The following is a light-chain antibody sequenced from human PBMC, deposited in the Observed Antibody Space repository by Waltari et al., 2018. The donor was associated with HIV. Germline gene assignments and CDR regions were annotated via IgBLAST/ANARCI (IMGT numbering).Light chain of an antibody. Sequence: QSVLTQPPSTSGTPGQSVTIPCSGSSSNIGSKTVSWFQQLPGKAPKVLIYGKNQRPSGVPDRFSGSKSGTSASLAIGGLQSEDEADYYCASWDDSLNGPVFGGGTTLTVL. J-gene: IGLJ2*01. CDR1: SSNIGSKT. CDR3: ASWDDSLNGPV. V-gene: IGLV1-44*01. CDR2: GKN.